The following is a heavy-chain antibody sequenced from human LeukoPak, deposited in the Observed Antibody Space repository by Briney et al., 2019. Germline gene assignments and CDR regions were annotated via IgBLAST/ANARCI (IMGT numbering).Heavy chain of an antibody. J-gene: IGHJ4*02. CDR3: TKGIGGSGYYGVDY. V-gene: IGHV3-43*02. CDR1: RFTFRNYA. D-gene: IGHD3-3*01. Sequence: PGGSLRLSCAASRFTFRNYAMHWVRQAPGKGLEWVSLISGDGGDTSYADSVKGRFTISRDNSKNSLYLQMNSLTTEDTALYYCTKGIGGSGYYGVDYWGQGTLVTVSS. CDR2: ISGDGGDT.